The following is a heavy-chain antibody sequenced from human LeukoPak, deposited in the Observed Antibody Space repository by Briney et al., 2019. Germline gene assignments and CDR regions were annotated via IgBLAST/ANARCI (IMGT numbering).Heavy chain of an antibody. CDR2: INGRGGDK. J-gene: IGHJ4*02. CDR1: GFAFNTYA. CDR3: ANVRVLRGVIIGVFDY. Sequence: GGSLRLSCAASGFAFNTYAMSWVRQAPGMGLEWVSDINGRGGDKYYAGSVKGRFTISRDNSKNMVYLQMSSLRAEDTAIYYCANVRVLRGVIIGVFDYWGQGTLVTVSS. D-gene: IGHD3-10*01. V-gene: IGHV3-23*01.